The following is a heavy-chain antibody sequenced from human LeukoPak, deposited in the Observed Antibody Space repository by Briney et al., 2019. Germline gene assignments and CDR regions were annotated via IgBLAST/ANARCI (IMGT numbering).Heavy chain of an antibody. CDR1: GFTFSSHG. D-gene: IGHD1-14*01. CDR2: IWYDGSEK. Sequence: GGSLRLSCAASGFTFSSHGMHWVRQAPGKGLEWVAVIWYDGSEKYYAESVKGRFTISRDNSKNMLYLQIYGLRTEDTALYYCARYGNLKVLDVWGQGTMVTVPS. V-gene: IGHV3-33*01. CDR3: ARYGNLKVLDV. J-gene: IGHJ3*01.